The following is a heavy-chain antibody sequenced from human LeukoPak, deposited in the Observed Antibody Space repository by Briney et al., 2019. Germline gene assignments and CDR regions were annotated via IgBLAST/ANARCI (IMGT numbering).Heavy chain of an antibody. J-gene: IGHJ4*02. CDR1: GYTFTGYY. CDR3: ARDQGPFYDVLTGYYPTEY. CDR2: INPSGDSP. V-gene: IGHV1-46*01. Sequence: ASVKVSCKASGYTFTGYYMHWVRQAPGQGLEWMGWINPSGDSPTYAQKFQGRVTMTRDMSTSTVYMELSSLRSEDTAVYYCARDQGPFYDVLTGYYPTEYWGQGTLVTVSS. D-gene: IGHD3-9*01.